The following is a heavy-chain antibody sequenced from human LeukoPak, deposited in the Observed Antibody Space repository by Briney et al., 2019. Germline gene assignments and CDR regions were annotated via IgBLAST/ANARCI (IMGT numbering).Heavy chain of an antibody. D-gene: IGHD6-13*01. CDR2: IRYDGSNK. J-gene: IGHJ4*02. CDR1: GFILSSSW. V-gene: IGHV3-30*02. Sequence: PGGSLRLSCAASGFILSSSWMSWVRQAPGKGLEWVAFIRYDGSNKYYADSVKGRFTISRDNAKNSLYLQMNSLRAEDTAVYYCARGAAGTRWGQGTLVTVSS. CDR3: ARGAAGTR.